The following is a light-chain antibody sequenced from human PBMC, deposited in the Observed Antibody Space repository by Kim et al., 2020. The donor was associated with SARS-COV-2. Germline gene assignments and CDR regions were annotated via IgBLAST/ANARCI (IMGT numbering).Light chain of an antibody. V-gene: IGKV1-12*01. Sequence: DIQMTQSPSSVSASVGDRVTITCRASQDINNWLAWYQQKPGKAPKLLIYGASNLQSGVPPKFSGSGSGTDFTLTINSLQPEDFATYYCQQANTFPLTFGGGTKLEIK. CDR3: QQANTFPLT. CDR1: QDINNW. CDR2: GAS. J-gene: IGKJ4*01.